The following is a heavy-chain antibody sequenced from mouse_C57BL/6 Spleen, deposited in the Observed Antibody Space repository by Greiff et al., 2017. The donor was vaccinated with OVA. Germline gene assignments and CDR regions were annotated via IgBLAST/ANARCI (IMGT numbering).Heavy chain of an antibody. CDR3: TSNYYGSSYGYFDV. CDR2: IDPEDGDT. CDR1: GFNIKDYY. J-gene: IGHJ1*03. Sequence: VQLQQSGAELVRPGASVKLSCTASGFNIKDYYMHWVKQRPEQGLEWIGRIDPEDGDTEYAPKFQGKATMTADTSSNTAYLQRSSLTSEDTAVYYCTSNYYGSSYGYFDVWGTGTTVTVSS. D-gene: IGHD1-1*01. V-gene: IGHV14-1*01.